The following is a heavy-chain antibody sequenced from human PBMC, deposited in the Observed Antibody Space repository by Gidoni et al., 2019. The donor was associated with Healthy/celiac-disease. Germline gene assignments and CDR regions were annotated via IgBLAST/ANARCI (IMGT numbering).Heavy chain of an antibody. V-gene: IGHV4-31*03. Sequence: QVQLQESGPGLVKPSQTLSLTCTVPGGSISSGGYYWSWIRQHPGKGLEWIGYIYYSGSTYYNPSLKSRVTISVDTSKNQFSLKLSSVTAADTAVYYCAREVTMIVVDSGGLNAFDIWGQGTMVTVSS. CDR2: IYYSGST. J-gene: IGHJ3*02. CDR3: AREVTMIVVDSGGLNAFDI. D-gene: IGHD3-22*01. CDR1: GGSISSGGYY.